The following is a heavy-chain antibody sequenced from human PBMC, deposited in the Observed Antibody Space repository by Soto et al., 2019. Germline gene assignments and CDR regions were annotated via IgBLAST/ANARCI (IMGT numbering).Heavy chain of an antibody. J-gene: IGHJ4*02. CDR1: GFTVSSSY. V-gene: IGHV3-53*04. CDR3: ARGTNYYDSSVYYGY. D-gene: IGHD3-22*01. CDR2: IYSGGGS. Sequence: GGSLRLSCAASGFTVSSSYMSWVRQAPGKGLEWVSVIYSGGGSSYADSVKGRFTISRHNSKNTLYLQMNSLRAEDTAVYYCARGTNYYDSSVYYGYWGQGTLVTVSS.